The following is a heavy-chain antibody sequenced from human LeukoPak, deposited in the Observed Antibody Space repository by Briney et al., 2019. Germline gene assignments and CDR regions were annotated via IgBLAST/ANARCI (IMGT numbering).Heavy chain of an antibody. Sequence: ASVKVSCKASGYTFTGYYMHWVRQAPGQGLEWMGWINPNSGGTSYAQKFQGRVTMTRDTSISTAYMELSRLRSDDTAVYYCARVKSSAVAGNFDYWGQGTLVTVSS. D-gene: IGHD6-19*01. V-gene: IGHV1-2*02. CDR3: ARVKSSAVAGNFDY. J-gene: IGHJ4*02. CDR1: GYTFTGYY. CDR2: INPNSGGT.